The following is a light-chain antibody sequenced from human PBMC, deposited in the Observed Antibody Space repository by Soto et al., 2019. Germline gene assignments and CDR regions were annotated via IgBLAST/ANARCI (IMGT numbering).Light chain of an antibody. Sequence: QSVLTQPPSASGTPGQRVTISCSGSSSNIGSNFVYWYQQLPGTAPKLLIFKNNQRPSGVPDRFSASKSGTSASLAISGLRSGDEADYYCATWDDSLNDYVFATGTKFTVL. CDR3: ATWDDSLNDYV. V-gene: IGLV1-47*01. CDR1: SSNIGSNF. J-gene: IGLJ1*01. CDR2: KNN.